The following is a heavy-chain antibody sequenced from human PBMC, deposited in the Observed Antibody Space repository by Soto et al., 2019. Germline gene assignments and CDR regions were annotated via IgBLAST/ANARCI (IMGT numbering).Heavy chain of an antibody. CDR1: GFTCTRYI. V-gene: IGHV3-21*06. Sequence: EVQLVESGGGLVKPGVSLRLSCAASGFTCTRYIMKWVRQAPGKGLEWVSSISTTTNDIHYGDSMTGRFTISRDNAKNSLYLEITSLRAEDTGVYYGARESEDLTSNFDYWGQGTLVTV. CDR3: ARESEDLTSNFDY. CDR2: ISTTTNDI. J-gene: IGHJ4*02.